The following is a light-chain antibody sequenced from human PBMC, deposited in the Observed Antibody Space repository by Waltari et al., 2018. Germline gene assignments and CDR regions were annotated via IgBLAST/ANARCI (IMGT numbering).Light chain of an antibody. CDR2: RSD. Sequence: QSVLTQPPSASGTPGQRVTISCSGSSSNIGSNYVYWCQQLPGMAPKLLIYRSDPRPSGVPDRFSASKSGASASLAINGLRAEDEADYYCAAWDDSLSGQLFGGGTKLTVL. V-gene: IGLV1-47*01. CDR3: AAWDDSLSGQL. CDR1: SSNIGSNY. J-gene: IGLJ3*02.